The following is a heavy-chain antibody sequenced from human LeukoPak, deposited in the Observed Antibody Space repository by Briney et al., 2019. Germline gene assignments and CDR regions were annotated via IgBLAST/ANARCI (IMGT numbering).Heavy chain of an antibody. CDR1: GFTFSSYA. D-gene: IGHD3-3*01. J-gene: IGHJ3*02. Sequence: PGGSLRLSCAGSGFTFSSYAMHWVRQAPGKGLEWVAVISYDGSNKYYADSVKGRFTISRDNSKNTLYLQMNSLRAEDTAVYYCARDGPSAPTITIFGVVIMDDAFDIWGQGTMVTVSS. CDR3: ARDGPSAPTITIFGVVIMDDAFDI. V-gene: IGHV3-30-3*01. CDR2: ISYDGSNK.